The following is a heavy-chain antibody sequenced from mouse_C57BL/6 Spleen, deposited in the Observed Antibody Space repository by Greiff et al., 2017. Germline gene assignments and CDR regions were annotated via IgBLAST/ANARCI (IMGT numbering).Heavy chain of an antibody. D-gene: IGHD1-1*01. Sequence: QVQLKQPGAELVKPGASVKLSCKASGYTFTSYWMHWVKQRPGQGLEWIGMIHPNRGSTNYNEKFKSKATLTVDKSSSTGYMQLSSLTSEDSAVYYCARALVATKYFDVWGTGTTVTVSS. CDR1: GYTFTSYW. CDR3: ARALVATKYFDV. V-gene: IGHV1-64*01. J-gene: IGHJ1*03. CDR2: IHPNRGST.